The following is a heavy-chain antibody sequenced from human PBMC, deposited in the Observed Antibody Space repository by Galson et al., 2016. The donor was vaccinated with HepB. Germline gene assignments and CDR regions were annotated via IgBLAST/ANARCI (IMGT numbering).Heavy chain of an antibody. V-gene: IGHV3-33*01. CDR3: ARAPRWYSGSPVVYYYHYGIVV. CDR1: GFTFSTYG. J-gene: IGHJ6*02. CDR2: IWFDGSNK. D-gene: IGHD1-26*01. Sequence: SLRLSCAASGFTFSTYGMHWVRQAPGKGLEWVAVIWFDGSNKFSADSVKGRFTISRDNSNNTLYLQMNSLRAEDTAVYYCARAPRWYSGSPVVYYYHYGIVVWGQGTTVTVSS.